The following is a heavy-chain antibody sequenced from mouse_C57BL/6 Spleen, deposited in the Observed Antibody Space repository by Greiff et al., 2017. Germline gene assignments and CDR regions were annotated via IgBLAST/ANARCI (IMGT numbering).Heavy chain of an antibody. CDR2: ISDGGSYT. CDR1: GFTFSSYA. D-gene: IGHD2-4*01. CDR3: ARDAPFYDYDCYYFDY. Sequence: EVQGVESGGGLVKPGGSLKLSCAASGFTFSSYAMSWVRQTPEKRLEWVATISDGGSYTYYPDNVKGRFTISRDNAKNNLYLQMSHLKSEDTAMYYCARDAPFYDYDCYYFDYWGQGTTLTVSS. V-gene: IGHV5-4*01. J-gene: IGHJ2*01.